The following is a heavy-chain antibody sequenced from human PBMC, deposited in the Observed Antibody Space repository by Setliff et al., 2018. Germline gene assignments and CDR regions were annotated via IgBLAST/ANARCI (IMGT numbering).Heavy chain of an antibody. CDR2: VYSHDSNT. CDR3: ARGLGGSHSQAFDL. V-gene: IGHV5-51*01. D-gene: IGHD3-10*01. J-gene: IGHJ3*01. Sequence: GASLTISCEGFGFIFTNYWIAWVRQMPGKGLEYMGIVYSHDSNTIYSPSFQGQVTISADKSNSTAYLQWSSLKASDTAMYYCARGLGGSHSQAFDLWGQGTMVTVS. CDR1: GFIFTNYW.